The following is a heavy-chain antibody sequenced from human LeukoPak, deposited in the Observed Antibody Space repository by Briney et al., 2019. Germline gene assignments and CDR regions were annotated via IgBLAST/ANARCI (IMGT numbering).Heavy chain of an antibody. CDR3: ARESSPEDAFDI. CDR1: GFTFSSYS. V-gene: IGHV3-21*01. J-gene: IGHJ3*02. Sequence: GGSLRLSCAASGFTFSSYSMNWVRQAPGKGLEWVSSISSISSYIYYADSVKGRFTISRDNAKNSLYLQMNSLKAEDTAVYYCARESSPEDAFDIWGQGTMVTVSS. CDR2: ISSISSYI.